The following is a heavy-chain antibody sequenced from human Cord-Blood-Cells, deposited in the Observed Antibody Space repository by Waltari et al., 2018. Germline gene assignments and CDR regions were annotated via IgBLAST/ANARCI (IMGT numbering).Heavy chain of an antibody. CDR2: INPNSGGT. D-gene: IGHD5-18*01. V-gene: IGHV1-2*02. CDR1: GYTFTGYY. J-gene: IGHJ4*02. Sequence: QVQLVQSGAEVKKPGASVKVSCKASGYTFTGYYMHWVRQAPGQGLEWMGWINPNSGGTNYAQKFQGRVTMTRDTSISTAYMELSRLRSDDTAVYYCAREGDAGGYSYGYDYWGQGTLVTVSS. CDR3: AREGDAGGYSYGYDY.